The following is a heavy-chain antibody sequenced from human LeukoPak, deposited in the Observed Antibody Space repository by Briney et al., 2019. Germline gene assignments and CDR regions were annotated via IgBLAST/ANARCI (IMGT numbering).Heavy chain of an antibody. D-gene: IGHD2-2*02. Sequence: GGSLRLSCAASGFTFSSYEMNWVRQAPGKGLEGVSYISSSGSTIYYADSVKGRFTISRDNAKNSLYLQMNSLRAEDTAVYYCARDKTGDTPDYYYGMDVWGKGTTVTVSS. CDR2: ISSSGSTI. V-gene: IGHV3-48*03. J-gene: IGHJ6*04. CDR3: ARDKTGDTPDYYYGMDV. CDR1: GFTFSSYE.